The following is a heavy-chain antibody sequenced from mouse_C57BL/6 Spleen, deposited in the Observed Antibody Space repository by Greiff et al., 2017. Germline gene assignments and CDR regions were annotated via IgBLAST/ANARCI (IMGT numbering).Heavy chain of an antibody. CDR1: GFNIKDYY. CDR2: IDPEDGET. D-gene: IGHD2-10*02. CDR3: ARLGTPRFPCAY. V-gene: IGHV14-2*01. Sequence: EVQLQQSGAELVKPGASVTLSCTASGFNIKDYYMPWVKQRTEQGLAWIGRIDPEDGETKYAPKFQGKATITADTSSNTAYLQLSSLTSEDTAVYYCARLGTPRFPCAYWGQGTLVTVSA. J-gene: IGHJ3*01.